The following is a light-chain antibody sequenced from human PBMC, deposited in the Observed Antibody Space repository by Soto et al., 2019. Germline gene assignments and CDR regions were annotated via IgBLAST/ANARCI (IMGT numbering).Light chain of an antibody. Sequence: QSALTQPASVSGSPGQSITISCTGTSSDVGGYNYVSWYQQHPGKAPKLMIYDVSNRPSGVSNRFSGSKSGNTASLTISALQAEDEAAYYCSSYTSSSTRVFGGGTKLTVL. J-gene: IGLJ2*01. CDR1: SSDVGGYNY. CDR2: DVS. CDR3: SSYTSSSTRV. V-gene: IGLV2-14*01.